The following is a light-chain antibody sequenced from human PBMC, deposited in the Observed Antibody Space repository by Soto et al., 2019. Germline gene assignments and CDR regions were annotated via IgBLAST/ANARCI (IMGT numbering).Light chain of an antibody. V-gene: IGLV7-46*01. CDR3: FVSYSGVRV. J-gene: IGLJ2*01. CDR2: DTT. CDR1: TGAVTSGHY. Sequence: QAVVTQEPSLTVSPGGTVTLTCGSSTGAVTSGHYTYWFQQRPGQAPRTLIYDTTEKHSWTPARFSGSLCGGKAALTLSGAEPEDEADYYCFVSYSGVRVVGGGTKLTVL.